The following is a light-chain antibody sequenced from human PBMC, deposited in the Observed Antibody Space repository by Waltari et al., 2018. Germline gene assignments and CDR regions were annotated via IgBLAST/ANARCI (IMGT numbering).Light chain of an antibody. J-gene: IGLJ2*01. CDR2: EVN. Sequence: QSALTQPASVSGSPGQSITISCTGSNSDVGHYNLLSWYQQHPGKAPTLLLYEVNQRPAGVSSRFSGSKSGITVSLTISGLQAENEADFYCCSYAGSTTCLFGGGTGLTVL. CDR1: NSDVGHYNL. V-gene: IGLV2-23*02. CDR3: CSYAGSTTCL.